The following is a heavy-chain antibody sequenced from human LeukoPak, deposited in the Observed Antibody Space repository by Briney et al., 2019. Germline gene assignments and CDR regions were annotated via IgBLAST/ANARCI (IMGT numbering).Heavy chain of an antibody. CDR3: ARDWYYDILTGYYSDYWYFDL. J-gene: IGHJ2*01. V-gene: IGHV4-61*02. CDR1: GGSISSGSYY. CDR2: IYTSGST. D-gene: IGHD3-9*01. Sequence: SETLSLTCTVSGGSISSGSYYWSWIRQPAGKGLEWIGRIYTSGSTNYNPSLKGRVTISVDTSKNQFSLKLSSVTAADTAVYYCARDWYYDILTGYYSDYWYFDLWGRGTLVTVSS.